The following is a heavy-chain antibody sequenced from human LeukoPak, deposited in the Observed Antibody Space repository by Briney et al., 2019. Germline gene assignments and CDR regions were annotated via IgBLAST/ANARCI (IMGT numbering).Heavy chain of an antibody. J-gene: IGHJ4*02. D-gene: IGHD5-18*01. CDR3: ARGLWGAMAYFFDY. CDR2: IYYSGST. Sequence: PSETLSLTCTVSGGSISSYYSSWIRQPPGKGLEWIGYIYYSGSTNYNPSLKSRVTISVDTSKNQFSLKLSSVTAADTAVYYCARGLWGAMAYFFDYWGQGTLVTVSS. V-gene: IGHV4-59*01. CDR1: GGSISSYY.